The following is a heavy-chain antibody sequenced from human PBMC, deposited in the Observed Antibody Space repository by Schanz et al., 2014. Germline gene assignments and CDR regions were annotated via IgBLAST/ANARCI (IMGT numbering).Heavy chain of an antibody. Sequence: EAQLLESGGGLVQPGGSLRLSCAASGFNFKAYAMSWVRQAPGKGLEWVSGIEFSGGTTYYADSVKGRFTISRDNSKNILTMQMNSLRAEDTAVYFCARDGGRDGYNLAFDVWGQGTLVTVSS. J-gene: IGHJ3*01. CDR1: GFNFKAYA. D-gene: IGHD5-12*01. V-gene: IGHV3-23*01. CDR2: IEFSGGTT. CDR3: ARDGGRDGYNLAFDV.